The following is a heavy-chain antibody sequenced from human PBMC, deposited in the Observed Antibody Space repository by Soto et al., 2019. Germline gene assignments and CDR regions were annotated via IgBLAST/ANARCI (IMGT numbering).Heavy chain of an antibody. CDR3: ARDFYCSGGSRYSGAPT. CDR2: IYYSGST. CDR1: GGSISSGGYY. D-gene: IGHD2-15*01. V-gene: IGHV4-31*03. J-gene: IGHJ5*02. Sequence: PSETLSLTCTVSGGSISSGGYYWSWIRQHPGKGLEWIGYIYYSGSTYYNPSLKSRVTISVDTSKNQFSLKLSSVTAADTAVYYCARDFYCSGGSRYSGAPTWGQGTLVTVSS.